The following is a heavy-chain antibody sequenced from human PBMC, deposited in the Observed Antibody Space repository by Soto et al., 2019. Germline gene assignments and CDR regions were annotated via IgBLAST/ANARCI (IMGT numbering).Heavy chain of an antibody. D-gene: IGHD6-6*01. Sequence: SVKVSCKASGVTFSSYAISWVLQAPGQGLEWMGGIIPIFGTANYAQKFQGRVTITADKSTSTAYMELSSLRSEDTAVYYCAREEQLVSNPIGYYYGMDAWSQGTTVTVSS. CDR2: IIPIFGTA. CDR3: AREEQLVSNPIGYYYGMDA. V-gene: IGHV1-69*06. J-gene: IGHJ6*02. CDR1: GVTFSSYA.